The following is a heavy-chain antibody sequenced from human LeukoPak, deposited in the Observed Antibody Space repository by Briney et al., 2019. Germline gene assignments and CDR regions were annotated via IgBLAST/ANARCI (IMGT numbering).Heavy chain of an antibody. D-gene: IGHD6-19*01. CDR3: ARGRGSSGWLSRAAGYYFDY. CDR1: GYTFTSYD. V-gene: IGHV1-8*01. J-gene: IGHJ4*02. Sequence: RASVKVSYKASGYTFTSYDINWVRQATGQGLEWMGWMNPNSGNTGYAQKFQGGVTMTRNTSISTAYMELSSLRSEDTAVYYCARGRGSSGWLSRAAGYYFDYWGQGTLVTVSS. CDR2: MNPNSGNT.